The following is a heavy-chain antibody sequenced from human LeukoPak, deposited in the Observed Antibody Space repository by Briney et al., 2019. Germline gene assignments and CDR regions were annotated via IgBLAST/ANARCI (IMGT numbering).Heavy chain of an antibody. J-gene: IGHJ4*02. CDR1: GFTFSSYA. V-gene: IGHV3-23*01. CDR3: AKDRGSSWPPLDY. D-gene: IGHD6-13*01. CDR2: ISGSGGST. Sequence: SGGSLRLSCAASGFTFSSYAMSWVRQAPGKGLEWVSAISGSGGSTYYADSVKGRFTFSRDNSKNTLYLQMNSLRAEDTAVYYCAKDRGSSWPPLDYWGQGTLVTVSS.